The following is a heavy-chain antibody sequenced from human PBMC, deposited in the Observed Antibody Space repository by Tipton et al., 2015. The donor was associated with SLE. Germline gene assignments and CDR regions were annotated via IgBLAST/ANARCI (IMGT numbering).Heavy chain of an antibody. D-gene: IGHD1-26*01. CDR2: IYDSVTT. J-gene: IGHJ4*02. CDR3: ARRSYAYYFDY. V-gene: IGHV4-30-2*01. CDR1: GGSISHGGYS. Sequence: LRLSCGVSGGSISHGGYSWSWIRQAPGKGLEWIGYIYDSVTTNYSPSLKSRATISMDTSKNLFSLRLTSVTAADTAVYYCARRSYAYYFDYWGQGILVTVSS.